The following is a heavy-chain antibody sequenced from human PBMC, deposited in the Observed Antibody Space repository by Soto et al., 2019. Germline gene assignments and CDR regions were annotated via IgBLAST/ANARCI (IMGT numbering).Heavy chain of an antibody. CDR2: INPNSGGT. Sequence: ASVKVSCKASGYTFTGYYMHWVRQAPGQGLEWMGWINPNSGGTNYAQKFQGRVTMTRDTSISTAYMELGRLRSDDTAVYYCARDRGRDYDYVWGSYRPNWFDPWGQGTLVTVSS. CDR1: GYTFTGYY. D-gene: IGHD3-16*02. CDR3: ARDRGRDYDYVWGSYRPNWFDP. V-gene: IGHV1-2*02. J-gene: IGHJ5*02.